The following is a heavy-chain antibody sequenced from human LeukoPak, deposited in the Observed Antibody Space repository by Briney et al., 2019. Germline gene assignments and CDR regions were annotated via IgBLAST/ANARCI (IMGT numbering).Heavy chain of an antibody. D-gene: IGHD1-26*01. V-gene: IGHV1-18*01. Sequence: ASVKVSCKASGYTFTSYAMHWVRQAPGQRLEWMGWISAYNGNTNYAQKLQGRVTMTTDTSTSTAYMELRSLRSDDTAVYYCARDFGDSGSYRGSEYFQHWGQGTLVTVSS. CDR3: ARDFGDSGSYRGSEYFQH. J-gene: IGHJ1*01. CDR2: ISAYNGNT. CDR1: GYTFTSYA.